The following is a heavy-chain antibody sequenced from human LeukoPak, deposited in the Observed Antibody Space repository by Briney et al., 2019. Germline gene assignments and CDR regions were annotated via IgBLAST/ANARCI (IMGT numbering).Heavy chain of an antibody. J-gene: IGHJ4*02. V-gene: IGHV3-7*01. Sequence: GRSLRLSCAASGFTFSHYYMGWVRQTPGKGPERVANINEDGSEQYYADSAKGRFPISRDNATNSLGLEMNSLRAGDTAMYYCARGRWRVFRGQGTLVSVSS. CDR1: GFTFSHYY. D-gene: IGHD6-19*01. CDR3: ARGRWRVF. CDR2: INEDGSEQ.